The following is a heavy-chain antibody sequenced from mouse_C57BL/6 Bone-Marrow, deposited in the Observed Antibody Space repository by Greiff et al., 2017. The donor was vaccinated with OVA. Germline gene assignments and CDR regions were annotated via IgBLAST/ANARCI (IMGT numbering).Heavy chain of an antibody. V-gene: IGHV1-55*01. J-gene: IGHJ2*02. D-gene: IGHD1-1*01. CDR1: GYTFTSYW. CDR2: IYPGSGST. Sequence: VQLQQSGAELVKPGASVKMSCKASGYTFTSYWIIWVKQRPGQGLEWIGDIYPGSGSTNYNEKFKSKATLTVDTSSSTAYMQLSSLTSEDSAVYYCARDCSGSSYFWGQGTSLTVSS. CDR3: ARDCSGSSYF.